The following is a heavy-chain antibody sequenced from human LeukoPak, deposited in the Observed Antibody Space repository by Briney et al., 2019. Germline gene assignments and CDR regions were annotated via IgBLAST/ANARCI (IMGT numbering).Heavy chain of an antibody. CDR2: INAGNGNT. CDR1: GYTFTSYA. V-gene: IGHV1-3*01. D-gene: IGHD4-17*01. Sequence: ASVKVSCKASGYTFTSYAMHWVRQAPGQRLEWMGWINAGNGNTKYSQKLQGRVTMTTDTSTSTAYMELRSLRSDDTAVYYCAGDIRDYDYWGQGTLVTVSS. CDR3: AGDIRDYDY. J-gene: IGHJ4*02.